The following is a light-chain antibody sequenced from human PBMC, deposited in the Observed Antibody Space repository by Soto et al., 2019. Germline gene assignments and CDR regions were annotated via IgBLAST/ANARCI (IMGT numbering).Light chain of an antibody. CDR3: QQYSSRST. CDR2: DAS. V-gene: IGKV1-5*01. CDR1: QSISSW. Sequence: GDRVTITCRASQSISSWLAWYQQKPGKAPKLLIYDASSLESGVPSRFSGSGSGTEFTLTISSLQPGDFATYYCQQYSSRSTFGQGTKVDIK. J-gene: IGKJ1*01.